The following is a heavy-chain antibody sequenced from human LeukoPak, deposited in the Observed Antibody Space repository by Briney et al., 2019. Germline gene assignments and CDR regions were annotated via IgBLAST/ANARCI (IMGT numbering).Heavy chain of an antibody. CDR3: ARGHPQYYFYYLDV. J-gene: IGHJ6*03. CDR1: GYSFTGDD. V-gene: IGHV1-8*01. Sequence: GASVKVSCKTSGYSFTGDDFNWVRQATGQGLEWMGWMNPNSGNTGFAQKFQGRVTMTRNTSINTAYMELTSLTSDDTAVYYCARGHPQYYFYYLDVWGKGTTVTVSS. CDR2: MNPNSGNT.